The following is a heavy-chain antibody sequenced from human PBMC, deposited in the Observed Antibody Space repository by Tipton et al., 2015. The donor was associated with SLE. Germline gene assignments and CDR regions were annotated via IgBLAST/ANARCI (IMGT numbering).Heavy chain of an antibody. Sequence: QSRPEVKKPGASVKVSCKASGYTFTGYYMHWVRQAPGQGLEWMGRINPNSGGTNYAQKFQGRVTMTRDTSISTAYMELSRLRSDDTAVYYCARVDYGATGYGMDVWGQGTTVTVSS. J-gene: IGHJ6*02. CDR1: GYTFTGYY. CDR2: INPNSGGT. CDR3: ARVDYGATGYGMDV. D-gene: IGHD4-17*01. V-gene: IGHV1-2*06.